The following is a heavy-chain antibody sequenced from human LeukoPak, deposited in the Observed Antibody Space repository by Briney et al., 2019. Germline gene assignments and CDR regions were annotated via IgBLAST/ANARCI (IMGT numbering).Heavy chain of an antibody. CDR3: ARESYCSGGSCYVLPFGP. J-gene: IGHJ5*02. V-gene: IGHV1-2*02. Sequence: ASVKVSCKASGYTFTGYYMHWVRQAPGQGLEWMGWINPNSGGTNYAQKFQGRVTMTRDTSISTAYMELSRLRSDDTAVYYCARESYCSGGSCYVLPFGPWGQGTLVTVSS. D-gene: IGHD2-15*01. CDR2: INPNSGGT. CDR1: GYTFTGYY.